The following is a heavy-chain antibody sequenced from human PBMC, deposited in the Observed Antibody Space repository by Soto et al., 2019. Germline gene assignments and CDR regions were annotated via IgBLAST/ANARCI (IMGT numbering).Heavy chain of an antibody. V-gene: IGHV1-8*01. D-gene: IGHD2-2*02. J-gene: IGHJ5*01. CDR1: GYTFTKYD. CDR2: MNPTSGNT. Sequence: QVQLVQSGAEVKTPGASVKVSCKASGYTFTKYDMNWVRQAPGQGLEWMGWMNPTSGNTGYAQKFQGRLTMTWDTAIGIDHMELSRLRNKDTAVYYCAGSDGHTYNWLDSWVQGALVTVSA. CDR3: AGSDGHTYNWLDS.